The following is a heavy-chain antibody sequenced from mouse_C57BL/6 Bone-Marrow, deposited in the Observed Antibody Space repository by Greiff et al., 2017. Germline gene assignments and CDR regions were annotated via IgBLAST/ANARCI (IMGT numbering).Heavy chain of an antibody. Sequence: VKLQQSGAELVRPGTSVKMSCKASGYTFTNYWIGWAKQRPGHGLEWIGDIYPGGGYTNYNDKFKGKATLTADKTSSTAYMQFSSLTSEDSAIYYCARTTTAVYVDYWGQGTTLPVSS. D-gene: IGHD1-2*01. CDR2: IYPGGGYT. CDR1: GYTFTNYW. CDR3: ARTTTAVYVDY. V-gene: IGHV1-63*01. J-gene: IGHJ2*01.